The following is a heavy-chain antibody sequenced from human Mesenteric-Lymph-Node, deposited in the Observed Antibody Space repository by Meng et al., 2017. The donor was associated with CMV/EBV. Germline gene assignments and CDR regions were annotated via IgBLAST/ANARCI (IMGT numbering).Heavy chain of an antibody. Sequence: CKAYGGTFSSYAISWVRQAPGQGLEWMGGIIPIFGTANYAQKFQGRVTITADKSTSTAYMELSSLRSEDTAVYYCARVRGDWYFDLWGRGTLVTVSS. J-gene: IGHJ2*01. CDR1: GGTFSSYA. CDR3: ARVRGDWYFDL. CDR2: IIPIFGTA. V-gene: IGHV1-69*06. D-gene: IGHD5-24*01.